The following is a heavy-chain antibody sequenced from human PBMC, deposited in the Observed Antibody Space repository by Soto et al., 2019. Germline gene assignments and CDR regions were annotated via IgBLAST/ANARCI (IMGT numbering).Heavy chain of an antibody. CDR3: AGGGTGYSSSFAYYYYGMDV. D-gene: IGHD6-13*01. CDR1: GGTFSSYA. V-gene: IGHV1-69*13. CDR2: IIPIFGTA. J-gene: IGHJ6*02. Sequence: SVKVSCKASGGTFSSYAISWVRQAPGQGLEWLGGIIPIFGTANYAQKFQGRVTITADESTSTAYMELSSLRSEDTAVYYCAGGGTGYSSSFAYYYYGMDVWGQGTTVTVSS.